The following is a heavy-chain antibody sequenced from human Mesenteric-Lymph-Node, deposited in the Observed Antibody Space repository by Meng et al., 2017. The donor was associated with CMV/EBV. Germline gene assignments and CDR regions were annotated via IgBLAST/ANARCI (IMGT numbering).Heavy chain of an antibody. J-gene: IGHJ4*02. V-gene: IGHV4-59*01. CDR3: ARGFSSSWYYFDY. D-gene: IGHD6-13*01. Sequence: SETLSLTCTVSGGSIRSYYWSWSRQPPGKGLEWIGYSYYTGSTNYNPSLKSRVTISVDTSKNQFSLKLSSVTAADTAVYYCARGFSSSWYYFDYWGQGTLVTVSS. CDR2: SYYTGST. CDR1: GGSIRSYY.